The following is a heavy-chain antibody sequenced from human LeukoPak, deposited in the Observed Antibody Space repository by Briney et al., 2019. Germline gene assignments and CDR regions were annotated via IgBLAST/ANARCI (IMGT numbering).Heavy chain of an antibody. J-gene: IGHJ5*02. CDR2: IYYSGST. Sequence: ASETLSLTCTVSGGSISSSSYYWGWIRQPPGKGLEWIGSIYYSGSTYYNPSLKSRVTISVDTSKNQFSLKLSSVTAADTAVYYCARGAIPNWFDPWGQGTLVTVSS. CDR1: GGSISSSSYY. CDR3: ARGAIPNWFDP. V-gene: IGHV4-39*07.